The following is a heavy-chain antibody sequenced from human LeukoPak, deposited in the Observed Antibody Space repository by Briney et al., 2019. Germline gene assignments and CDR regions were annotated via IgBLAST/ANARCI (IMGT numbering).Heavy chain of an antibody. D-gene: IGHD3-9*01. J-gene: IGHJ4*02. CDR2: ITSGGDYI. CDR3: ARAHSDVLAASYNRTPDY. CDR1: GFTFNTFN. V-gene: IGHV3-21*01. Sequence: GGSLRLSCAASGFTFNTFNMNWVRQAPGKGLEWVSSITSGGDYIYYADSVKGRFTTSKDNAKHSLSLQLNSLRVEDTAVYYCARAHSDVLAASYNRTPDYWGQGTLVTVSS.